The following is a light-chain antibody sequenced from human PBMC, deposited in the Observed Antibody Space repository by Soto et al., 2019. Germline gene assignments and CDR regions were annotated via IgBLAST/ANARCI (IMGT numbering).Light chain of an antibody. Sequence: DIQMTQSASSLSASVGDRVTIPCRASQSVSSYVNWYQHKPGKAPKLLIFTTSSLESGVPSRFSGSGSGTDFTLTISSLHPEDFATYYSQQTSIIPCTFGQGTTVEF. CDR1: QSVSSY. CDR3: QQTSIIPCT. J-gene: IGKJ1*01. CDR2: TTS. V-gene: IGKV1-39*01.